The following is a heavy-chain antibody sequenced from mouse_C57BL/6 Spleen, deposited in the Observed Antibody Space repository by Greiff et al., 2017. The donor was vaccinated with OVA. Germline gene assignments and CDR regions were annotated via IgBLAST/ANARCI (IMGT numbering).Heavy chain of an antibody. CDR3: AREGFAY. J-gene: IGHJ3*01. Sequence: EVKLVESGGGLAKPGGSLKLSCAASGFTFSSYAMSWVRQTPEKRLEWVATISDGGSYTYYPDNVKGRFTISRDNAKNNLYLQMSHLKSEDTAMYYCAREGFAYWGQGTLVTVSA. CDR2: ISDGGSYT. V-gene: IGHV5-4*01. CDR1: GFTFSSYA.